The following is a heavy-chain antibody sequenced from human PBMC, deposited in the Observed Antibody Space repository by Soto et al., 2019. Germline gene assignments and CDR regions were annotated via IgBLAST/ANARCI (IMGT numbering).Heavy chain of an antibody. CDR1: GGSISSGDYY. V-gene: IGHV4-30-4*01. Sequence: QVQLQESGPGLVKPSQTLSLTCTVSGGSISSGDYYWSWIRQPPGKGLEWIGYIYYSGSTYYNPSLKXRXTXSXXTSKKQFSLKLSSVTAADTAVYYCAIYGSGSSFDYWGQGTLVTVSS. CDR2: IYYSGST. CDR3: AIYGSGSSFDY. J-gene: IGHJ4*02. D-gene: IGHD3-10*01.